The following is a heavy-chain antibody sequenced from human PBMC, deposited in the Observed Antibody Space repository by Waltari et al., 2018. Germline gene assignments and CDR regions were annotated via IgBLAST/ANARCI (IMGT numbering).Heavy chain of an antibody. CDR3: ARSSGRPTENWFDP. V-gene: IGHV4-30-4*08. CDR1: GGSISSGDYY. Sequence: QVQLQESGPGLVKPSQTLSLTCTVSGGSISSGDYYWSWIRQSPGKGLEWIGYIYYSGSTYYNPSRKSRVTISVDTSKNQFPLKLSSVTAADTAVYYCARSSGRPTENWFDPWGQGTLVTVSS. J-gene: IGHJ5*02. D-gene: IGHD3-10*01. CDR2: IYYSGST.